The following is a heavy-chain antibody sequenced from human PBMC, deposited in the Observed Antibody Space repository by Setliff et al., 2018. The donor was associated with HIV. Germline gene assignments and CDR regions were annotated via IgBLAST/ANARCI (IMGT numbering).Heavy chain of an antibody. CDR1: GYSISSGYY. V-gene: IGHV4-38-2*01. CDR3: ARVRQVSDYGDYDYYFDY. D-gene: IGHD4-17*01. Sequence: SETLSLTCAVSGYSISSGYYWGWIRQPPGKGLEWIGSIYHSESTYYNPSLKSRVTISVDTSKNQFSLKLSSVTAAGTAVYYCARVRQVSDYGDYDYYFDYWGQGALVTVSS. CDR2: IYHSEST. J-gene: IGHJ4*02.